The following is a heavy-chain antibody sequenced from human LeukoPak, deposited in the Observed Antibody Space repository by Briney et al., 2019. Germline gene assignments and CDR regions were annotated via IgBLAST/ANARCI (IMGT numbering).Heavy chain of an antibody. CDR1: GFTFSSYA. Sequence: PGGSLRLSCAASGFTFSSYAMSWVRQAPGKGLEWVSAISGSGGSTYYADSVKGRFTISRDNSKNTLYLQMNSLRAEDTAVYYCAKASYYYGSGSYLSNWFDPWGQGTLVTVSS. J-gene: IGHJ5*02. CDR2: ISGSGGST. V-gene: IGHV3-23*01. D-gene: IGHD3-10*01. CDR3: AKASYYYGSGSYLSNWFDP.